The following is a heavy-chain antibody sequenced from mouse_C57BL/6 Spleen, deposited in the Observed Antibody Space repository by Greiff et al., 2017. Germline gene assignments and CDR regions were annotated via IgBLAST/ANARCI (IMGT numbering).Heavy chain of an antibody. CDR3: ARQHSNCRYFDY. CDR1: GFTFSSYG. Sequence: EVMLVESGGDLVKPGGSLKLSCAASGFTFSSYGMSWVRQTPDKRLEWVATISSGGSYTYYPDSVKGRVTISRDNAKNTLYLQMISLRSEDTAMYYCARQHSNCRYFDYWGQGTTLTVSS. V-gene: IGHV5-6*01. J-gene: IGHJ2*01. D-gene: IGHD2-5*01. CDR2: ISSGGSYT.